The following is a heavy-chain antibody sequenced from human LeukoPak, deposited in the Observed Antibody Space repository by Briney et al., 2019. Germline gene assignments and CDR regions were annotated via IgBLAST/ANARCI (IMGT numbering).Heavy chain of an antibody. V-gene: IGHV3-20*04. CDR3: ATNPPGRTYLQD. CDR1: GFTFDDYG. D-gene: IGHD1-1*01. J-gene: IGHJ1*01. Sequence: GGSLRLSCAASGFTFDDYGMTWVRQVPGKGLEWIAEINWIGDTTRYGDSVKGRFTISRDSAKNSLDLQINSLRVEDTALYYCATNPPGRTYLQDWGQGTLVTVSS. CDR2: INWIGDTT.